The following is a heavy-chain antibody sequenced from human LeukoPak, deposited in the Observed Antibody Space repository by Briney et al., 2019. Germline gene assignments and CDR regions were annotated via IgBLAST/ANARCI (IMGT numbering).Heavy chain of an antibody. CDR1: GFTVSRKY. D-gene: IGHD3-9*01. Sequence: SGGSLRLSCAASGFTVSRKYMSWVRQAPGKGLEWVSVMYSGGSEYYSDSVKGRFTISRDSSKNTLYLQMNNLRAEDTAVYYCARGGDLTGYYSTVDAFDSGGQGTMVTVSP. J-gene: IGHJ3*02. CDR2: MYSGGSE. CDR3: ARGGDLTGYYSTVDAFDS. V-gene: IGHV3-53*01.